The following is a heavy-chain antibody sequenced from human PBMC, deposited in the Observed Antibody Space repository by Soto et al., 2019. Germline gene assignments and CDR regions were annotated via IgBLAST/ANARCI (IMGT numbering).Heavy chain of an antibody. J-gene: IGHJ5*02. D-gene: IGHD6-19*01. V-gene: IGHV3-7*01. CDR2: IKQDGSEK. CDR3: ARDPSIAVAGTNWFDP. Sequence: GGSLRLSCAASGFTFSSYWMSWVRQAPGKGLEWVANIKQDGSEKYYVDSVKGRFTISRDNAKNSLYLQMNSLRAEDTAVYYCARDPSIAVAGTNWFDPWGQGTLVTVSS. CDR1: GFTFSSYW.